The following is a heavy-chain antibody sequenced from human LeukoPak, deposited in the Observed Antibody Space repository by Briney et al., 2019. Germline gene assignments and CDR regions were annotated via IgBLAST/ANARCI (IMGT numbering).Heavy chain of an antibody. V-gene: IGHV4-34*01. CDR3: ARPLNWGSHYFDY. D-gene: IGHD7-27*01. J-gene: IGHJ4*02. CDR2: INHSGST. Sequence: ETLSLTCAVYGGSFSGYYWSWIRQPPGKGLEWIGEINHSGSTNYNPSLKSRVTISVDTSKNQFSLKLSSVTAADTAVYYCARPLNWGSHYFDYWGQGTLVTVSS. CDR1: GGSFSGYY.